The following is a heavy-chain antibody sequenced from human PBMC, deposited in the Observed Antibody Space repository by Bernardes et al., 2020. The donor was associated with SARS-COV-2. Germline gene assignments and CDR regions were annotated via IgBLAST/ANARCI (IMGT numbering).Heavy chain of an antibody. V-gene: IGHV3-21*01. CDR1: GFTFSSYS. Sequence: GGSLRLSCAASGFTFSSYSMNWVRQAPGKGLEWVSSISSSSSYIYYADSVKGRFTISRDNAKNSLYLQMNSLRAEDTAVYYCARGTKYYDFWSGYYDGAPADYWGQGTLVTVSS. J-gene: IGHJ4*02. CDR2: ISSSSSYI. CDR3: ARGTKYYDFWSGYYDGAPADY. D-gene: IGHD3-3*01.